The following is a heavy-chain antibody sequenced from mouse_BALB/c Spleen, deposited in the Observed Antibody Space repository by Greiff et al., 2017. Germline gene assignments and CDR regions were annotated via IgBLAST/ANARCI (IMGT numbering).Heavy chain of an antibody. CDR1: GFTFSSYG. V-gene: IGHV5-6*02. Sequence: DVMLVESGGDLVKPGGSLKLSCAASGFTFSSYGMSWVRQTPDKRLEWVATISSGGSYTYYPDSVKGRFTISRDNAKNTLYLQMSSLKSEDTAMYYCARHSATATGRFAYWGQGTLVTVSA. J-gene: IGHJ3*01. CDR3: ARHSATATGRFAY. D-gene: IGHD1-2*01. CDR2: ISSGGSYT.